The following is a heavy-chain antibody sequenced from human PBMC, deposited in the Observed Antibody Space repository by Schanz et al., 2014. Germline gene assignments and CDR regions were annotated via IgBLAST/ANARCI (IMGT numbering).Heavy chain of an antibody. D-gene: IGHD3-22*01. CDR1: GFTFSSYA. V-gene: IGHV3-30-3*01. CDR2: MSYDGSNK. CDR3: ARDKGGYYPFDY. J-gene: IGHJ4*02. Sequence: VQLVASGGDLVQPGGSQRLSCAASGFTFSSYAMHWVRQAPGKGLEWVAVMSYDGSNKYYADSVKGRFTISRDTPKNTRYVQMNSLRADDTAVYYGARDKGGYYPFDYWGQGSLVTVSS.